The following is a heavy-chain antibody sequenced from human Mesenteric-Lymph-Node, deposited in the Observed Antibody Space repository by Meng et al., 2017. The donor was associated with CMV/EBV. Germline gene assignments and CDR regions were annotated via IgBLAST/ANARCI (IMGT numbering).Heavy chain of an antibody. CDR2: ISSKNSVI. D-gene: IGHD3-22*01. J-gene: IGHJ6*02. CDR3: ARDRLAYYDETGPTRAYGMDV. CDR1: GFTFSSHT. Sequence: GGSLRLSCAASGFTFSSHTMTWVRQAPGKGLEWVASISSKNSVIYYIDSVKGRFTISRDNAKKSLYLQMNSLRAEDTAVYYCARDRLAYYDETGPTRAYGMDVWGQGTTVTVSS. V-gene: IGHV3-21*01.